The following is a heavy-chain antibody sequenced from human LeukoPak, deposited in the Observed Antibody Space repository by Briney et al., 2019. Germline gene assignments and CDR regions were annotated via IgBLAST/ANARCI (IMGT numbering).Heavy chain of an antibody. D-gene: IGHD2-2*01. Sequence: GGSLRLSCAASGFTFSSYAMSWVRQAPGKGLEWVSAISGSGGSTYYADSVKDRFTISRDNSKNTLYLQMNSLRAEDTAVYYCANANLGYCSSTSCAQDYWGQGTLVTVSS. V-gene: IGHV3-23*01. CDR3: ANANLGYCSSTSCAQDY. CDR2: ISGSGGST. J-gene: IGHJ4*02. CDR1: GFTFSSYA.